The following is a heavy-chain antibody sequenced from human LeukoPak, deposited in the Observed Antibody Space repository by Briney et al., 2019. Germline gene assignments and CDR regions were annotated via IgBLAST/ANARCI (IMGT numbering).Heavy chain of an antibody. V-gene: IGHV4-34*01. J-gene: IGHJ4*02. CDR2: INHSGST. CDR3: ARPHTAVAGYYFDY. CDR1: GGSFSGYY. D-gene: IGHD6-19*01. Sequence: SETLSLTCAVYGGSFSGYYWSWIRQPPGKGLEWIGEINHSGSTNYNPSLKSRVTISVDTSKNQFSLKLTSVTPADTAVYYCARPHTAVAGYYFDYWGQGALVTVSS.